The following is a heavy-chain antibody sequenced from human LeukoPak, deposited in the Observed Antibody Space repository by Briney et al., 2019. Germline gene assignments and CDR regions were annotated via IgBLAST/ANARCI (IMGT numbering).Heavy chain of an antibody. Sequence: SETLSLTCTVSGGSISSSSYYWGSIRQPPGKGLEWIGSIYYSGSTYYKPSLKSGVTISVDTLKKHCPRKLSSVTAADTAVYYCARHALYYYDSSPDYWGQGTLVTVSS. D-gene: IGHD3-22*01. CDR3: ARHALYYYDSSPDY. V-gene: IGHV4-39*01. CDR2: IYYSGST. CDR1: GGSISSSSYY. J-gene: IGHJ4*02.